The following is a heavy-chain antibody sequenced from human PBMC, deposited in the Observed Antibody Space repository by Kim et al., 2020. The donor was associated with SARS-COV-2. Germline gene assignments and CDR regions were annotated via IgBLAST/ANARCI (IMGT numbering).Heavy chain of an antibody. CDR3: ARDMDRVRPVLNFDY. CDR1: GFTFSSYG. CDR2: IWYDGSNK. J-gene: IGHJ4*02. D-gene: IGHD3-10*01. Sequence: GGSLRLSCAASGFTFSSYGMHWVRQAPGKGLEWVAVIWYDGSNKYYADSVKGRFTISRDNSKNTLYLQMNSLRAEDTAVYYCARDMDRVRPVLNFDYWGQGTLVTVSS. V-gene: IGHV3-33*01.